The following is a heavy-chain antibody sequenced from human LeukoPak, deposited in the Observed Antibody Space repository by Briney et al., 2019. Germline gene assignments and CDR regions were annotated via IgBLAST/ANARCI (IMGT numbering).Heavy chain of an antibody. CDR1: GFTFSNYW. CDR3: ARDTGHNTFDY. Sequence: TGGSLRLSCAASGFTFSNYWMSWVRQAPGKGLEWVANIKEDGSDKYYVDSVKGRFTISRDNAKNSQYLQMNSLRAEDTAVYYCARDTGHNTFDYWGQGTLVTVSS. D-gene: IGHD5-24*01. V-gene: IGHV3-7*05. J-gene: IGHJ4*02. CDR2: IKEDGSDK.